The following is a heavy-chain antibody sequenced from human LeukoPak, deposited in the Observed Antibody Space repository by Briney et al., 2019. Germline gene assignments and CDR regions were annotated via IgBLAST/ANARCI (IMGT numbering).Heavy chain of an antibody. CDR3: TRDRGTYNWFDP. CDR1: GFTFSGSA. CDR2: IDKKDNLYAT. D-gene: IGHD2-15*01. Sequence: RSGGSLKLSCAASGFTFSGSAVHWVRQSSGKGLEWVGHIDKKDNLYATAYAESVKGRFTISRDDSKDTAFLHMDSLKTEDTALYYCTRDRGTYNWFDPWGQGTLVTVSS. V-gene: IGHV3-73*01. J-gene: IGHJ5*02.